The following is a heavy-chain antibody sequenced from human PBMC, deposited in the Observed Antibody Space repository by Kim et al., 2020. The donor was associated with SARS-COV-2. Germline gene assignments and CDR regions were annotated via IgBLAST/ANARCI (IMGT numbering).Heavy chain of an antibody. CDR2: IWYDGSNK. J-gene: IGHJ4*02. V-gene: IGHV3-33*06. Sequence: GGSLRLSCAASGFTFSSYAMHWVRQAPGKGLEWVAVIWYDGSNKYYADSVKGRFTISRDNSKNTLYLQMNSLRAEDTAVYYCAKQKYDSSGYYLDYWGQGTLVTVSS. D-gene: IGHD3-22*01. CDR3: AKQKYDSSGYYLDY. CDR1: GFTFSSYA.